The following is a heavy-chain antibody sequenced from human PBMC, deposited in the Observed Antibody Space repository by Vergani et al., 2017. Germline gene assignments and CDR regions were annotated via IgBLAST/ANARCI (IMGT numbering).Heavy chain of an antibody. D-gene: IGHD6-6*01. CDR2: ISGSGGST. CDR3: AKGSARPHLIDY. J-gene: IGHJ4*02. V-gene: IGHV3-23*01. Sequence: EVQLLESGGSLKQPGGSVRLSCAASGFTFSTYAMHWVRQAPGKGLEWVSAISGSGGSTYYADSVKGRFTISRDNSKNTLYLQMNSLRAEDTAVYYCAKGSARPHLIDYWGQGTLVTVSS. CDR1: GFTFSTYA.